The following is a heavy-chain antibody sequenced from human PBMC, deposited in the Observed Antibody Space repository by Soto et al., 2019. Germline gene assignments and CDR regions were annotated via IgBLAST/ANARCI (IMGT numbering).Heavy chain of an antibody. V-gene: IGHV1-69*01. J-gene: IGHJ6*02. Sequence: QVQLVQSGAEVKKPGSSVKVSCKASGGTFSSYAISWVRQAPGQGLEWMGGIIPISGTANYAQKFQGRVTITADESTSTAYMELSSMRSEDTAVYYCASSQGSSTSLEIYYYYYYGMEVWGQGTTVTVSS. CDR1: GGTFSSYA. D-gene: IGHD2-2*01. CDR3: ASSQGSSTSLEIYYYYYYGMEV. CDR2: IIPISGTA.